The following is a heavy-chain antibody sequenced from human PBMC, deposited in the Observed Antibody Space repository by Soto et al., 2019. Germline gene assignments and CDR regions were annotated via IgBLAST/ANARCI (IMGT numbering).Heavy chain of an antibody. Sequence: EVHLLESGGGLVQPGGSLRLSCAASGFTFSTYAMSWVRQAPVKGLEWVSAVSGSGASTYNADSVKGRFTISRDNSKNTLYLHMNSLRAEDTAVYYCAKGVYYDNSGYLYFDHWGQGTLVTVSS. CDR1: GFTFSTYA. D-gene: IGHD3-22*01. J-gene: IGHJ4*02. V-gene: IGHV3-23*01. CDR3: AKGVYYDNSGYLYFDH. CDR2: VSGSGAST.